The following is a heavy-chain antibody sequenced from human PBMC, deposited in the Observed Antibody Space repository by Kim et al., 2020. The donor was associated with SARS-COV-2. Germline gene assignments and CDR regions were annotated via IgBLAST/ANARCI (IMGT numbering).Heavy chain of an antibody. V-gene: IGHV3-30*18. D-gene: IGHD5-12*01. CDR2: ISYDGSNK. CDR1: GFTFSSYG. Sequence: GGSLRLSCAASGFTFSSYGMHWVRQAPGKGLEWVAVISYDGSNKYYADSVKGRFTISRDNSKNTLYLQMNSLRAEDTAVYYCAKDLIVATITGSFDYWGQGTLVTVSS. CDR3: AKDLIVATITGSFDY. J-gene: IGHJ4*02.